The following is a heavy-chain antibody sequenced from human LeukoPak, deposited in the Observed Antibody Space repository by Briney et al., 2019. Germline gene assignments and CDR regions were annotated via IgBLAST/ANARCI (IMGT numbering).Heavy chain of an antibody. J-gene: IGHJ4*02. CDR2: IKQDGSEK. CDR3: ATDTSGFDY. Sequence: VRQAPGKGLEWVANIKQDGSEKYYVDSVKGRFTISRDNAKNSLYLQMNSLRAEDTAVYYCATDTSGFDYWGQGTLVTVSS. V-gene: IGHV3-7*01. D-gene: IGHD1-1*01.